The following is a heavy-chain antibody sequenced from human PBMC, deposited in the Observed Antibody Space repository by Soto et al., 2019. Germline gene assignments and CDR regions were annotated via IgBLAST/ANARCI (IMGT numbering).Heavy chain of an antibody. D-gene: IGHD2-21*02. V-gene: IGHV3-30*18. J-gene: IGHJ4*02. CDR3: AKDLNPTSHPVYCGGDCYSGGQNY. CDR1: VFTFSTYG. Sequence: RGSLLLSCAASVFTFSTYGMHWVRQAPGKGLDRVEVTSYDGSNKYYADSVNGRFTISRDNSKNTLYLQMNSLRAEDTAVYYCAKDLNPTSHPVYCGGDCYSGGQNYWGQGTLVTVSS. CDR2: TSYDGSNK.